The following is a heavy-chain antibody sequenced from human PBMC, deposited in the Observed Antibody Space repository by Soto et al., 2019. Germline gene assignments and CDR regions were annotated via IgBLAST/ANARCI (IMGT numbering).Heavy chain of an antibody. V-gene: IGHV4-59*01. J-gene: IGHJ4*02. D-gene: IGHD2-2*03. CDR1: GGSISSYY. Sequence: KPSETLSLTCTVSGGSISSYYWSWIRQPPGKGLEWIGYIYYSGSTNYNPSLKSRVTISVDTSKNQFSLKLSSVTAADTAVYYCARVGMDIVVVPAVPPLFDYWGQGTLVTVSS. CDR3: ARVGMDIVVVPAVPPLFDY. CDR2: IYYSGST.